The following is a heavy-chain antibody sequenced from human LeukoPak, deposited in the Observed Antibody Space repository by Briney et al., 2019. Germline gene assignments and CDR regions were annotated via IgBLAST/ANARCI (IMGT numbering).Heavy chain of an antibody. V-gene: IGHV4-30-4*01. Sequence: PSQTLSLTCTVSGRSISSGDYYWSWIRQPPAKGLEWNGYIYYSWSTYYNPSLQSRVTISVDTSKNQFSLKLSSVTAADTAVYYCARAAYCGGECYGGSLGYWGQGTLVTVSS. J-gene: IGHJ4*02. CDR2: IYYSWST. D-gene: IGHD2-21*01. CDR1: GRSISSGDYY. CDR3: ARAAYCGGECYGGSLGY.